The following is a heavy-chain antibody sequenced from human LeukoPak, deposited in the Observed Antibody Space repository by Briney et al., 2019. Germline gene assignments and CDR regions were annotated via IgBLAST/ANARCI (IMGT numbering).Heavy chain of an antibody. CDR2: INAGNGNT. CDR1: AYTFTSYA. V-gene: IGHV1-3*01. D-gene: IGHD6-19*01. CDR3: ARAPYSSGWYGLDY. J-gene: IGHJ4*02. Sequence: ASVKVSCKASAYTFTSYAMHWVRQAPGQRLEWMGWINAGNGNTKYSQKFQGRVTITRDTSASTAYMELSSLRSEDTAVYYCARAPYSSGWYGLDYWGQGTLVTVSS.